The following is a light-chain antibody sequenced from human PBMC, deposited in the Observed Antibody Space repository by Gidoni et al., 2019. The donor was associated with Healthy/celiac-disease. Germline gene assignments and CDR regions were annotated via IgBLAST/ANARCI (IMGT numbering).Light chain of an antibody. CDR3: QQRSNWPQWT. V-gene: IGKV3-11*01. J-gene: IGKJ1*01. CDR2: DAS. Sequence: EIVLTQSPATLYLSPGESATLSCRASQSVSSYLAWYQQKPGQAPRLLIYDASNRATGIPARFSGSGSGTDFTLTISSLEPEDFAVYYCQQRSNWPQWTFGQGTKVEIK. CDR1: QSVSSY.